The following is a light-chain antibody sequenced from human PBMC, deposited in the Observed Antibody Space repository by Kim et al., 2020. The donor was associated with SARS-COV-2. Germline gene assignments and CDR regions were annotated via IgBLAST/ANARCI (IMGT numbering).Light chain of an antibody. J-gene: IGLJ2*01. CDR3: GADHGSGSNFVVV. V-gene: IGLV9-49*01. CDR1: SGYSNYK. Sequence: QPVLTQPPSASASLGASVTLTCTLSSGYSNYKVDWYQQRPGKGPRFVMRVGTGGIVGSKGDAIPDRFSVLGSGLNRYLTIKNIQEEDESDYYCGADHGSGSNFVVVFGGGTQLTVL. CDR2: VGTGGIVG.